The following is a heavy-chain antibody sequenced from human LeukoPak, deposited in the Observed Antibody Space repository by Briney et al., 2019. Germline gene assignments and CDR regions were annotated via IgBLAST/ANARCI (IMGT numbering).Heavy chain of an antibody. CDR1: GFTFSSYA. V-gene: IGHV3-23*01. J-gene: IGHJ4*02. D-gene: IGHD3-9*01. CDR2: ISGSGGPT. CDR3: AKADILTGYNRGGGFYFDY. Sequence: GGSLRLSCAASGFTFSSYALTWVRQAPGKGLEWVSSISGSGGPTFYADSVKGRFTISRDNSKNTLYLQMNSLRAEDTAVYYCAKADILTGYNRGGGFYFDYWGQGTLVTVSS.